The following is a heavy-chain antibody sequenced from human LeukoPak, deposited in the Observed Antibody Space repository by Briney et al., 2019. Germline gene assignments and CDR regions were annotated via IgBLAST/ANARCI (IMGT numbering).Heavy chain of an antibody. Sequence: QPGRSLRLSCAASGFTFSSYGMHWVRQAPGKGLEWVAVISYDGSNKYYADSVKGRFTISRDNSKNTLYLQMNSLRAEDTAVYYCAKSMEYYYDSSAWDAFDIWGQGIMVTVSS. CDR3: AKSMEYYYDSSAWDAFDI. CDR1: GFTFSSYG. V-gene: IGHV3-30*18. J-gene: IGHJ3*02. CDR2: ISYDGSNK. D-gene: IGHD3-22*01.